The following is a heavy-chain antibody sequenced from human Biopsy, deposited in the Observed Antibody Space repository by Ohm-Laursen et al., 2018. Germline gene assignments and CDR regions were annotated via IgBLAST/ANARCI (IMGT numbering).Heavy chain of an antibody. D-gene: IGHD6-13*01. CDR2: IFYGGIT. CDR3: ARHPAGFWFDP. CDR1: GGSISSETYY. J-gene: IGHJ5*02. V-gene: IGHV4-39*01. Sequence: SETLSLTCTVSGGSISSETYYWGWIRQPPGKGLEWIGSIFYGGITYYNPSLKSRVTISVDTSKNQFSLNLRSVTGADTAVYYCARHPAGFWFDPWGQGTLVIVSS.